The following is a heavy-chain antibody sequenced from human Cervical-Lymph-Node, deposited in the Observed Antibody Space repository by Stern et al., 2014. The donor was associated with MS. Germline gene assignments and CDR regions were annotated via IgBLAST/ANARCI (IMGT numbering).Heavy chain of an antibody. V-gene: IGHV3-33*01. CDR2: LWVGENKT. D-gene: IGHD4-17*01. Sequence: VQLVESGGGVVQPGRSLRLACATSGFTFSYYGMAGVPQAPGKGLGWGGLLWVGENKTYYTDSVKGRFTISRDTSKNTLYLQMDNLRAEDTAVYYCARDSRDYLNYYGLDVWGQGTTVTVS. J-gene: IGHJ6*02. CDR3: ARDSRDYLNYYGLDV. CDR1: GFTFSYYG.